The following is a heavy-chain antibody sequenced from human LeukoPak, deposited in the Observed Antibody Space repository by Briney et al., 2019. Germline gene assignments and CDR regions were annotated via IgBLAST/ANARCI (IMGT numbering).Heavy chain of an antibody. CDR1: GCTFSSYA. D-gene: IGHD1-20*01. CDR2: IIPIFGTA. Sequence: SVKVSCKASGCTFSSYAISEVRQAPGQGLEWMGGIIPIFGTANYAQKFQGRVTITADESTSTAYMELSSLRSEDTAVYYCAVYINGGAFDIWGQGAMVTVSS. CDR3: AVYINGGAFDI. J-gene: IGHJ3*02. V-gene: IGHV1-69*13.